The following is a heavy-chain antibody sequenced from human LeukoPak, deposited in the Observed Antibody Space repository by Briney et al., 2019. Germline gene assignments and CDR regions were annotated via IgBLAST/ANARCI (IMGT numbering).Heavy chain of an antibody. J-gene: IGHJ3*02. V-gene: IGHV1-46*01. CDR3: ARESSSQELGYRYNHDAFDI. CDR1: GYTFTSYG. CDR2: INPSGGST. Sequence: ASVKVSCKASGYTFTSYGISWVRQAPGQGLEWMGIINPSGGSTSYAQKFQGRVTMTRDTSISTAYMELSRLRSDDTAVYYCARESSSQELGYRYNHDAFDIWGQGAMVTVSS. D-gene: IGHD3-16*02.